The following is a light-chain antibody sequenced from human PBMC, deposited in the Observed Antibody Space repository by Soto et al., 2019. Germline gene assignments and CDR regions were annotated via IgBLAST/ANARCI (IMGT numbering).Light chain of an antibody. Sequence: IQITPSPSSPCAPVGDRVTITCRASQNIRSSLNWYQQKPGQAPRLLIYAASTWQSGIPARFSGSGSGTEFTLTISSLQSEDVAIYYCQKYNRAPLTFGGGTKVDI. CDR2: AAS. V-gene: IGKV1-27*01. CDR3: QKYNRAPLT. J-gene: IGKJ4*01. CDR1: QNIRSS.